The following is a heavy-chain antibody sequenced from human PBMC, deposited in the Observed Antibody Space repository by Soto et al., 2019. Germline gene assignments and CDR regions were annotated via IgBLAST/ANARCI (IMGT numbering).Heavy chain of an antibody. CDR1: GYTFTGYY. Sequence: ASVKVSCKASGYTFTGYYMHWVRQAPGQGLEWMGWISAYNGNTNYAQKLQGRVTMTTDTSTSTAYMELRSLRSDDTAVYYCARDYCSGGSCSRNNWFDPWGQGTLVTVSS. J-gene: IGHJ5*02. CDR3: ARDYCSGGSCSRNNWFDP. D-gene: IGHD2-15*01. V-gene: IGHV1-18*04. CDR2: ISAYNGNT.